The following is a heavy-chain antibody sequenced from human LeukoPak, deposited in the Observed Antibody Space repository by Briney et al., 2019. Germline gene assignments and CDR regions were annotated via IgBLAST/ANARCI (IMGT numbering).Heavy chain of an antibody. CDR2: IGSSGGNT. Sequence: GGSLRLSCAASGFTFSSYAMSWVRQTPGKGLQWVSGIGSSGGNTNYADSVKGRFTISRDNSKNTLYLQMNSLRAEDTAVYYCARDGDSDYWGQGTLVTVSS. D-gene: IGHD7-27*01. CDR1: GFTFSSYA. J-gene: IGHJ4*02. V-gene: IGHV3-23*01. CDR3: ARDGDSDY.